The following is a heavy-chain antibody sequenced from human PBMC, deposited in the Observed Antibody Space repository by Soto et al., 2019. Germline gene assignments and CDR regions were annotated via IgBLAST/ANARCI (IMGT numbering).Heavy chain of an antibody. D-gene: IGHD3-9*01. CDR2: IYYSGST. V-gene: IGHV4-59*01. CDR1: GGSISSYY. CDR3: ARFVLRYFDWLSPNWFDP. Sequence: PSETLSLTCTVSGGSISSYYWSWIRQPPGKGLEWIGYIYYSGSTNYNPSLKSRVTISVDTSKNQFSLKLSSVTAADTAVYYCARFVLRYFDWLSPNWFDPWGQGTLVTVSS. J-gene: IGHJ5*02.